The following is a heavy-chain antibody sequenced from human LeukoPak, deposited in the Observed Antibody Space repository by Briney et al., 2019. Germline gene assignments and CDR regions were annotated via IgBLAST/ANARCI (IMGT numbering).Heavy chain of an antibody. CDR2: ASSSDAGT. Sequence: PGGSLRLSCAASGFTLNNYAMSWVRQAPGKGLDWVSAASSSDAGTYHADSVRGRFTISRDNSKNTLYLQMNSLRAEDAAVYYCARAPVTSCSGVLCYPFDYWGQGTLVTVSS. CDR3: ARAPVTSCSGVLCYPFDY. J-gene: IGHJ4*02. D-gene: IGHD2-15*01. V-gene: IGHV3-23*01. CDR1: GFTLNNYA.